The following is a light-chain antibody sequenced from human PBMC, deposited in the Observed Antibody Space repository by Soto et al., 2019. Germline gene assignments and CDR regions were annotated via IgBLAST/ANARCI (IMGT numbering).Light chain of an antibody. V-gene: IGKV3-20*01. CDR2: GAS. CDR1: QSVSNTY. Sequence: IVLTQSPGTLSLSPAHTATLSCKASQSVSNTYLARYQQKPGQAPRLLIYGASSRATGFPDRFSGSGSGTDFTLTISRLETEDVAVYYCQLYDSSPWTLGQGTKVDIK. CDR3: QLYDSSPWT. J-gene: IGKJ1*01.